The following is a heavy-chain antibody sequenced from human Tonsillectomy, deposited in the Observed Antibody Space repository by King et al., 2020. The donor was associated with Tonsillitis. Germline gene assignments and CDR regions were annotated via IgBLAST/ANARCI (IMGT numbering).Heavy chain of an antibody. J-gene: IGHJ6*02. CDR3: ARDLLAPTSAYYCYGMDV. V-gene: IGHV3-66*01. D-gene: IGHD3-16*01. CDR1: GFSVSSNY. CDR2: IYRDGST. Sequence: VQLVESGGGLVQPGGSLRLSCAASGFSVSSNYMSWVRQAPGKGLEWVSVIYRDGSTYYADSVKGRFTSSRDNSKNTLYLQMNSLTAEDTAVYYCARDLLAPTSAYYCYGMDVWGQGTAVTVSS.